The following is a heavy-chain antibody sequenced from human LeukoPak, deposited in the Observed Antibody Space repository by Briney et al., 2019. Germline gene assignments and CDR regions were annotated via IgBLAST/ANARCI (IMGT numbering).Heavy chain of an antibody. CDR1: GYTLTELS. CDR3: ASLHYSYCGGDCYGAIYFDY. V-gene: IGHV1-24*01. D-gene: IGHD2-21*02. Sequence: SVKVSCKVSGYTLTELSMHLVRQAPGKGLEWMGGFDPEDGETIYAQKFQGRVTMTEDTSTDTAYMELSRLRSEDTAVYYCASLHYSYCGGDCYGAIYFDYWGQGTLVTVSS. CDR2: FDPEDGET. J-gene: IGHJ4*02.